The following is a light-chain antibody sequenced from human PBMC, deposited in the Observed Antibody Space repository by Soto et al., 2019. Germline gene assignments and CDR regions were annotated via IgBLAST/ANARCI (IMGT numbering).Light chain of an antibody. CDR1: QSVTNNF. CDR3: QQYGTPHFT. CDR2: GAS. V-gene: IGKV3-20*01. Sequence: IVLTQSPGTLSLSPGERATLSCGASQSVTNNFLAWYQQKPGQAPRLLIYGASSRATAVPDRFSGSGSGTDVTYTISRREAGDFAVYYCQQYGTPHFTFGPGTKVDIK. J-gene: IGKJ3*01.